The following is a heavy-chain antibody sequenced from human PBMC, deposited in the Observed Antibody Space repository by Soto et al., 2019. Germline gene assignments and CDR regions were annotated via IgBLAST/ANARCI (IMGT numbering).Heavy chain of an antibody. Sequence: QVQLVESGGGVVQPGRSVRLSCVASGFTFSSYAMHWVRQAPGKGLEWVAAISLDGRNENYAASVKGRFNISRDNSKNTMYLQMNKLRTEDTAVYFWAKDGVGVVAVTRWFDPWCLGTLVSVSS. D-gene: IGHD2-15*01. CDR2: ISLDGRNE. CDR3: AKDGVGVVAVTRWFDP. J-gene: IGHJ5*02. CDR1: GFTFSSYA. V-gene: IGHV3-30-3*02.